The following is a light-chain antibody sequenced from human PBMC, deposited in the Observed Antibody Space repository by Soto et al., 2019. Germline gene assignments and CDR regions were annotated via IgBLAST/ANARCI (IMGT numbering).Light chain of an antibody. CDR2: AAS. CDR1: QRINNY. Sequence: QMTQSPSTLSASVGERVTLTCRASQRINNYLNWYQQKPGKAPKLLIYAASSLESGVPSRFSGSGSGTDFTLTISSLQPEDFATYYCQQANSFPLTFGGGTKVDIK. J-gene: IGKJ4*01. CDR3: QQANSFPLT. V-gene: IGKV1-39*01.